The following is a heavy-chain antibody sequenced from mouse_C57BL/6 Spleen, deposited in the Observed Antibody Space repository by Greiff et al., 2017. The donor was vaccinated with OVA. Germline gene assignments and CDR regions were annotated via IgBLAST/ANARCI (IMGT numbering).Heavy chain of an antibody. D-gene: IGHD3-2*02. CDR1: GYAFSSSW. Sequence: QVQLKQSGPELVKPGASVKISCKASGYAFSSSWMNWVKQRPGKGLEWIGRIYPGDGDTNYNGKFKGKATLTADKSSSTAYMQLRSLTSEDSAVNFCARKGGTAQAWCAYWGKGTLVTVSA. CDR2: IYPGDGDT. J-gene: IGHJ3*01. V-gene: IGHV1-82*01. CDR3: ARKGGTAQAWCAY.